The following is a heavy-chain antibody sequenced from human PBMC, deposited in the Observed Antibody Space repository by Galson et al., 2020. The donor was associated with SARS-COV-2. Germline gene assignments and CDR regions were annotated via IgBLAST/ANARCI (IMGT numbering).Heavy chain of an antibody. V-gene: IGHV1-24*01. J-gene: IGHJ5*02. CDR1: GYTLTELS. Sequence: ASVKVSCKVSGYTLTELSMHWVRQAPGKGLEWMGGFDPEDGETIYAQKFQGRVTMTEDTSTDTAYMELNSLRSEDTAVYYCATGPVVINRNGFDPWGQGTLVTVSS. CDR3: ATGPVVINRNGFDP. CDR2: FDPEDGET. D-gene: IGHD3-22*01.